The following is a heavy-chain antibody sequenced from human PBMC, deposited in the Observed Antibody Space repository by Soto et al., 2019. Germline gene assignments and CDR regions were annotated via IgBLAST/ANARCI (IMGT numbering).Heavy chain of an antibody. Sequence: EVQLVESGGGLVQPGGSLKLSCASSGFTVSGSAVHWVRQASGKGLEWVGRIRSKTNSYSAAYAESVKGSFIISRDDSKKTAYLQMKSLKTEDTAVYYCTGHLVEISFTRSFDIWGQGTMVTVSS. CDR2: IRSKTNSYSA. V-gene: IGHV3-73*01. CDR1: GFTVSGSA. J-gene: IGHJ3*02. CDR3: TGHLVEISFTRSFDI. D-gene: IGHD3-16*02.